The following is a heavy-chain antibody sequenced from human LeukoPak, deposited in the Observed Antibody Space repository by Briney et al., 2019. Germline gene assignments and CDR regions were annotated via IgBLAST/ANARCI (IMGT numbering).Heavy chain of an antibody. V-gene: IGHV3-53*01. CDR3: ARDGAKGYFDY. CDR1: GFTVSSNY. Sequence: GGPLSLSCAACGFTVSSNYMRWLRQAPGKALEWVSVIYSGGSTYYADSVKGRFTISRDNSKNTLYLQMSSLRAEDTAVYYCARDGAKGYFDYWGQGTLVTVSS. CDR2: IYSGGST. D-gene: IGHD1-26*01. J-gene: IGHJ4*02.